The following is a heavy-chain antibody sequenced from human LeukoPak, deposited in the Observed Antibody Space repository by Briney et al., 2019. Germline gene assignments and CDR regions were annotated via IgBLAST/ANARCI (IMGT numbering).Heavy chain of an antibody. J-gene: IGHJ5*02. CDR3: ARGWSYGSGTGWFDP. Sequence: GGSLRLSCAASGFTFSSYGMHWVRQAPGKGLEWVAVISYDGSNKYYADSVKGRFTISRDNSKNTLYLQMNSLRAEDTAVYYCARGWSYGSGTGWFDPWGQGTLVTVSS. D-gene: IGHD3-10*01. CDR1: GFTFSSYG. V-gene: IGHV3-30*03. CDR2: ISYDGSNK.